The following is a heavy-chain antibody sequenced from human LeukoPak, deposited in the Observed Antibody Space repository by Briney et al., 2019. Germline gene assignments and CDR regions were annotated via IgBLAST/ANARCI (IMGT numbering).Heavy chain of an antibody. CDR3: ATLRDGYEFDY. J-gene: IGHJ4*02. CDR1: GVSISSNY. Sequence: SETLSLTCTASGVSISSNYWSWIRQPPGKGLEWIGYIYNGGSTNYNPSLKSRVTISVDTSKNQFSLKLTSVTAADTAVYYCATLRDGYEFDYWGQGTLVTVSS. CDR2: IYNGGST. V-gene: IGHV4-59*01. D-gene: IGHD5-24*01.